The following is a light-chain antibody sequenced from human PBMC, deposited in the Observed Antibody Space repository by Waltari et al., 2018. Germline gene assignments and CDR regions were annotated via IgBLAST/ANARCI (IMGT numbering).Light chain of an antibody. CDR3: QQRYSTPPWT. V-gene: IGKV1-39*01. J-gene: IGKJ1*01. CDR2: AAY. CDR1: QSISIY. Sequence: DIQVTQSPSSLSASVGDRVTITCRASQSISIYLNWYQQTTGKAPKLLISAAYSLPGGVPSRFSGSGSGTDFTLTISSPQPEDFASYYCQQRYSTPPWTFGQGTKVEIK.